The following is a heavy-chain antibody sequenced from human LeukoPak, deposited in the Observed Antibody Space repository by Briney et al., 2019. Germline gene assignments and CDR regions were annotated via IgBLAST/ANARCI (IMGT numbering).Heavy chain of an antibody. CDR1: GYTFTSCG. V-gene: IGHV1-18*01. CDR2: ISAYNGNT. Sequence: GASVKVSCKASGYTFTSCGISWVRQAPGQGLEWMGWISAYNGNTNYAQKLQGRVTMTTDTSTSTAYMELRSLRSDDTAVYYCAREKYYDILTGYFPWGQGTLVTVSS. CDR3: AREKYYDILTGYFP. D-gene: IGHD3-9*01. J-gene: IGHJ5*02.